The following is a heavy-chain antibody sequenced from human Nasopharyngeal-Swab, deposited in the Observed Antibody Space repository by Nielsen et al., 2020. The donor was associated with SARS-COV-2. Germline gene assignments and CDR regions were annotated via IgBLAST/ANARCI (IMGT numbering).Heavy chain of an antibody. D-gene: IGHD5-24*01. V-gene: IGHV5-51*01. Sequence: GESLKISCMASGYSFVNHWIGWVRQKPGKGLEWMGMVYPGNSEVAYRPSFQGQVTISADKSINTAYLQWTSLRASDTALYFCARRAARDGYNYEVDPWGQGTLVTVS. CDR1: GYSFVNHW. J-gene: IGHJ5*01. CDR2: VYPGNSEV. CDR3: ARRAARDGYNYEVDP.